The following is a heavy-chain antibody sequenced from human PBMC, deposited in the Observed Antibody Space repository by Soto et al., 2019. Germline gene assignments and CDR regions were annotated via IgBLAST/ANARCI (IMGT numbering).Heavy chain of an antibody. CDR3: ARGATPKVEDAFDI. CDR1: GYSFTSYW. CDR2: IYPGDSDT. J-gene: IGHJ3*02. V-gene: IGHV5-51*01. Sequence: GASLTISCKGSGYSFTSYWTGWVRQMSGKGLEWMGIIYPGDSDTRYSPSFQGQVTISADKSISTAYLQWSSLKASDTAMYYCARGATPKVEDAFDIWGQGTMVTVSS. D-gene: IGHD1-26*01.